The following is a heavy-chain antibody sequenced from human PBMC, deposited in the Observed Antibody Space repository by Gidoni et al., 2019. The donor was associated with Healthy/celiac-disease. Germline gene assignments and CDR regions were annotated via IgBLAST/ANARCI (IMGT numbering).Heavy chain of an antibody. CDR1: GFTFSSYA. Sequence: EVQLLESGGGLVQPGGSLRLSCAASGFTFSSYAMSWVRQAPGKGLEWGSAISGSGGSTYYADSVKGRFTISRDNSKNTLYLQMNSLRAEDTAVYYCAKLFPTTIVVVTAGDYWGQGTLVTVSS. V-gene: IGHV3-23*01. J-gene: IGHJ4*02. CDR3: AKLFPTTIVVVTAGDY. CDR2: ISGSGGST. D-gene: IGHD2-21*02.